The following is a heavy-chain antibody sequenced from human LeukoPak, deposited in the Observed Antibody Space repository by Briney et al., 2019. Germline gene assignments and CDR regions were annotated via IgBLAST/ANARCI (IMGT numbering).Heavy chain of an antibody. CDR3: ARGEKRNYYGSGSYSRFPDY. Sequence: GASVKVSFKASGYTFTGYYMHWVRQAPGQGLEWMGWINPNSGGTNYAQKFQGRVTMTRDTSISTAYMELSRLRSDDTAVYYCARGEKRNYYGSGSYSRFPDYWGQGTLVTVSS. D-gene: IGHD3-10*01. J-gene: IGHJ4*02. CDR1: GYTFTGYY. V-gene: IGHV1-2*02. CDR2: INPNSGGT.